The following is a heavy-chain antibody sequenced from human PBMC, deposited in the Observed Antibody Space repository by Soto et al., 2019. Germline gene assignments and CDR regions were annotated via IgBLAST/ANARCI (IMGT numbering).Heavy chain of an antibody. J-gene: IGHJ4*02. CDR1: GYSFTTYW. CDR3: ARREYSSSWYYFDY. CDR2: IYPGDSDT. Sequence: GESLKISCKASGYSFTTYWIGWVRQMPGKGLEWMGIIYPGDSDTRYSPSFQGQVTISTDKSISTAYLQWSSLKASDTAIYYCARREYSSSWYYFDYWGQGTLVTVSS. V-gene: IGHV5-51*01. D-gene: IGHD6-13*01.